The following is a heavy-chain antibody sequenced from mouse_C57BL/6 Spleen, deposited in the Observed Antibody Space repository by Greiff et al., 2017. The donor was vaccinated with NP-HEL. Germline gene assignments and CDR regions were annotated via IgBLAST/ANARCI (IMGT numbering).Heavy chain of an antibody. V-gene: IGHV5-4*01. D-gene: IGHD3-3*01. CDR3: ARGGPYRYWYFDV. CDR2: ISDGGSYT. J-gene: IGHJ1*03. Sequence: EVQGVESGGGLVKPGGSLKLSCAASGFTFSSYAMSWVRQTPEKRLEWVATISDGGSYTYYPDNVKGRFTISRDNAKNNLYLQMSHLKSEDTAMYYCARGGPYRYWYFDVWGTGTTVTVSS. CDR1: GFTFSSYA.